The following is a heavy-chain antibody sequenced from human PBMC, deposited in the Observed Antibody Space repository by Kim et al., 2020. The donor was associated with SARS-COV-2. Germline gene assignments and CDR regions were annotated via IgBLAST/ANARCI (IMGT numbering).Heavy chain of an antibody. V-gene: IGHV3-30*04. Sequence: GGSLRLSCAASGFTFSSYAMHWVRQAPGKGLEWVAVISYDGSNKYYADSVKGRFTISRDNSKNTLYLQMNSLRAEDTAVYYCARDFGVEQWLADGAGSWG. D-gene: IGHD6-19*01. CDR2: ISYDGSNK. CDR3: ARDFGVEQWLADGAGS. CDR1: GFTFSSYA. J-gene: IGHJ5*01.